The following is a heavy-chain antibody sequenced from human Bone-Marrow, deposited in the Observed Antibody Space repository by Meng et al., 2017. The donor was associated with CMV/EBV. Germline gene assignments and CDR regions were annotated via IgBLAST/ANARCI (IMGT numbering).Heavy chain of an antibody. CDR1: GGILSSCT. CDR3: AVDTVVIPDPIRN. CDR2: IIPLFGMS. Sequence: SVKAPCKASGGILSSCTITWVRQAPGQGLEWMGRIIPLFGMSTYAQKFQGRVTITADKSTSTAYMELSSLRSEDTAVYYCAVDTVVIPDPIRNWGQGSLVTVSS. D-gene: IGHD2-2*01. J-gene: IGHJ4*02. V-gene: IGHV1-69*02.